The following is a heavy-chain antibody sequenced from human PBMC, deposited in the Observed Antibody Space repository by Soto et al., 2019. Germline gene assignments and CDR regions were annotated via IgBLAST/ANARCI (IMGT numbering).Heavy chain of an antibody. V-gene: IGHV3-30-3*01. D-gene: IGHD2-2*01. Sequence: GGSLRLSCVASGFTFSSFSLHWVRQAPGKGLEWLALISYDGSSKYNADSVKGRFTISRDNSKNTLYLQMNSLRAEDTAVYYCAGRRLPAFNYWGQGTLVTVSS. CDR2: ISYDGSSK. CDR3: AGRRLPAFNY. CDR1: GFTFSSFS. J-gene: IGHJ4*02.